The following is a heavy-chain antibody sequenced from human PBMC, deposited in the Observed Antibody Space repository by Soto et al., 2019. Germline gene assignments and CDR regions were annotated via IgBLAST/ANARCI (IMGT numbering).Heavy chain of an antibody. D-gene: IGHD1-7*01. CDR1: GYTFTSYG. J-gene: IGHJ5*02. Sequence: ASVKVSCKASGYTFTSYGISWVRPAPGQGLEWMGWISAYNGNTNYAQKLQGRVTMTTDTSTSTAYMELRSLRSDDTAVYYWARVLELRGCWFDPWGQGTLVTVSS. CDR2: ISAYNGNT. CDR3: ARVLELRGCWFDP. V-gene: IGHV1-18*01.